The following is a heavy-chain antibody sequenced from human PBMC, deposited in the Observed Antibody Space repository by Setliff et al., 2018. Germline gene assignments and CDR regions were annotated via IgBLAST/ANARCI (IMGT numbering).Heavy chain of an antibody. CDR2: IRQDGSEK. D-gene: IGHD3-16*01. CDR3: ARDGGEY. Sequence: GGSLRLSCAASGFTFSSYAMSWVRQAPGKGLEWVANIRQDGSEKYYVDSVKGRFTISRDNAKNSLYLQMNSLRAEDTAVYYCARDGGEYWGQGTLVTVSS. J-gene: IGHJ4*02. V-gene: IGHV3-7*01. CDR1: GFTFSSYA.